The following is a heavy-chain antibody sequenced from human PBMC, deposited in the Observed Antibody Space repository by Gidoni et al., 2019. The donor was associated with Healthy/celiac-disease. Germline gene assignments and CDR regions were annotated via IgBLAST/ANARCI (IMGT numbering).Heavy chain of an antibody. CDR2: IIPIFGTA. D-gene: IGHD4-17*01. V-gene: IGHV1-69*01. CDR3: ARGREGGDYGGVYYYYGMDV. Sequence: QVQLVQSGAEVKKPGSSVKVSCKSSGGTFSSYAISWVRQAPGHGLEWMGGIIPIFGTANYAQKLQGRVTITADESTSTAYMELSSLRSEDTAVYYCARGREGGDYGGVYYYYGMDVWGQGTTVTVSS. CDR1: GGTFSSYA. J-gene: IGHJ6*02.